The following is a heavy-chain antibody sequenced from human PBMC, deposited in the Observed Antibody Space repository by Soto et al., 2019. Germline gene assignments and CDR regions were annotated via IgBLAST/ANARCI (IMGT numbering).Heavy chain of an antibody. V-gene: IGHV3-48*02. Sequence: EVQLVESGGGLVQPGGSLRLSCAASGFTFSSYSMNWVRQAPGKGLEWVSYISSSSSTIYYADSVKGRFTISRDNAKNSLDLQTNSLRDEDTAVYYCAREGGPLNWFDPWGQGTLVTVSS. CDR2: ISSSSSTI. CDR1: GFTFSSYS. J-gene: IGHJ5*02. CDR3: AREGGPLNWFDP.